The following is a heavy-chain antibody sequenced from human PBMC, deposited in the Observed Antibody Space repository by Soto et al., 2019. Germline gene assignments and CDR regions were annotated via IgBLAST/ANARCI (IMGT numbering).Heavy chain of an antibody. CDR3: ARQDYSTWFDP. CDR2: INHSGST. CDR1: GGSFSGYY. D-gene: IGHD2-15*01. J-gene: IGHJ5*02. V-gene: IGHV4-34*01. Sequence: PSETLSLTCAVYGGSFSGYYWSWIRQHPGKGLEWIGEINHSGSTNYNPSLKSRVTISVDTSKNQFSLKLSSVTAADTAVYYCARQDYSTWFDPWGQGTLVTVSS.